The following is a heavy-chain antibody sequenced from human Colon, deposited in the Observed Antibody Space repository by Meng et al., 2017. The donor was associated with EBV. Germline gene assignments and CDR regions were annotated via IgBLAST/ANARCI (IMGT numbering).Heavy chain of an antibody. J-gene: IGHJ4*02. Sequence: QLQEWGQGLRKPSQTLSSTCTVSGGSVSSGGYYGTWIRRHPGKGLEWFGHIYCSGSNFYNPSLKRRVIIAIDTSKNQFSLNLRSVTAADTAVYYCARVSSGWDYFDYWGQGTLVTVSS. V-gene: IGHV4-31*03. D-gene: IGHD6-19*01. CDR3: ARVSSGWDYFDY. CDR2: IYCSGSN. CDR1: GGSVSSGGYY.